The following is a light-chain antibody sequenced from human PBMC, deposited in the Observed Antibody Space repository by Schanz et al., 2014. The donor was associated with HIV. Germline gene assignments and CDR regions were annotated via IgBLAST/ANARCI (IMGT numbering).Light chain of an antibody. CDR3: SSYTRSNTWV. Sequence: QSALTQPASVSGSPGQSVSISCTGTSSDVGSYNLVSWYQQHPGKAPKLMIYEVTKRPSGVPDRFSGSKSGNTASLTISGLQAEDEADYYCSSYTRSNTWVFGGGTKLTVL. J-gene: IGLJ3*02. V-gene: IGLV2-14*02. CDR1: SSDVGSYNL. CDR2: EVT.